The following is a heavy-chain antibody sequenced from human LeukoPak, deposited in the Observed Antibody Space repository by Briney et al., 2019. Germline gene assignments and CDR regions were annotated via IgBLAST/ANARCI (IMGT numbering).Heavy chain of an antibody. V-gene: IGHV3-33*01. Sequence: GGSLRLSCAASGFTFSSYGMHWVRQAPGKGLEGVAVIWYDGSNKYYADSVKGRFTISRDNSKNTLYLQMNSLRAEDTAVYYCARVAATGVSRYYYYYMDVWGKGTTVTVSS. J-gene: IGHJ6*03. CDR2: IWYDGSNK. CDR3: ARVAATGVSRYYYYYMDV. CDR1: GFTFSSYG. D-gene: IGHD2-15*01.